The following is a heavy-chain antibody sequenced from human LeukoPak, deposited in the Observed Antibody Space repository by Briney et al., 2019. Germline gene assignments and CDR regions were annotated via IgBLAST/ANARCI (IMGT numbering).Heavy chain of an antibody. Sequence: SETLSLTCAVYGGSFSGYYWSWIRQPPGKGLEWIGEINHSGSINYNPSLKSRVTISVDTSKNQFSLKLSSVTAADTAVYYCARGGRIFCSSTSCYSDNWFDPWGQGTLVTVSS. J-gene: IGHJ5*02. CDR2: INHSGSI. CDR1: GGSFSGYY. V-gene: IGHV4-34*01. CDR3: ARGGRIFCSSTSCYSDNWFDP. D-gene: IGHD2-2*02.